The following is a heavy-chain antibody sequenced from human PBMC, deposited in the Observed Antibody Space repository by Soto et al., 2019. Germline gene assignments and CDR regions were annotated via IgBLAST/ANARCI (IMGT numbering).Heavy chain of an antibody. CDR2: ISASGGST. V-gene: IGHV3-23*01. CDR3: AKGLRYESSGYVMYYFDY. CDR1: GLTFSNYA. D-gene: IGHD3-22*01. J-gene: IGHJ4*02. Sequence: EVQLLESGGGLVQPGGSLRLSCAASGLTFSNYAMSWVRQAPGKGLEWVSAISASGGSTYYADSVKGHFTISRDNSKSTLYLQMDSLIAEDTAVYYCAKGLRYESSGYVMYYFDYWGQGILVTVSS.